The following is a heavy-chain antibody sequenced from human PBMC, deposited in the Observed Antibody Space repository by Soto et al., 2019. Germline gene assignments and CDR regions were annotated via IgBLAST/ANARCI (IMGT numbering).Heavy chain of an antibody. CDR1: GGTFSSYA. CDR3: ARETFNLGQLRYYRLYYVDY. Sequence: QVQLVQSGAEVKKPGSSVKVSCKASGGTFSSYAISWVRQAPGQGLEWMGGIIPIFGTANYAQKFQGRVTITADESTGTAYMELSSLRSEDTAVYYCARETFNLGQLRYYRLYYVDYWGQGTLVTVSS. CDR2: IIPIFGTA. V-gene: IGHV1-69*01. J-gene: IGHJ4*02. D-gene: IGHD1-26*01.